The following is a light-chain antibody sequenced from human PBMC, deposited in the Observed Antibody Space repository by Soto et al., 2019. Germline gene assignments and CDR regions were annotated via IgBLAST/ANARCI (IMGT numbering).Light chain of an antibody. J-gene: IGKJ1*01. CDR1: QSVSSY. Sequence: EFVLTQSPATPSLSPGERATLSCRASQSVSSYLAWYQQKPGQAPRLLIYDASNRATGIPARFSGTGSGTDFTLTISRLEPQDFAVYYCQQFGASLTWTFGQGTKVDIK. V-gene: IGKV3-11*01. CDR2: DAS. CDR3: QQFGASLTWT.